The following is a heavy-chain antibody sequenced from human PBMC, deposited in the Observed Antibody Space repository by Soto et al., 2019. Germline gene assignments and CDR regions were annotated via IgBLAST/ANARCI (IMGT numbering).Heavy chain of an antibody. CDR3: AVDYYYMDV. V-gene: IGHV3-48*01. Sequence: EVQLVESGGGLVQPGGSLRLSCAASGISFSSYAMNWVRQAPGKGLEWVSYISSGSSTIYYAESVKGRFTISRDNAKXXXXXXXXSLRAEDTAVYYCAVDYYYMDVWGKGTTVTVSS. CDR2: ISSGSSTI. J-gene: IGHJ6*03. CDR1: GISFSSYA.